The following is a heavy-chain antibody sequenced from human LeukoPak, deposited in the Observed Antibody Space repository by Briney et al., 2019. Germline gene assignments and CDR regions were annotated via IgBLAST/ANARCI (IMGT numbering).Heavy chain of an antibody. CDR2: IYHRGST. CDR3: VRHDGRGGATMGSLDS. J-gene: IGHJ4*02. D-gene: IGHD5-12*01. CDR1: GGSISSGGYS. V-gene: IGHV4-30-2*03. Sequence: PSQTLSLTCAVSGGSISSGGYSWSWIRQPPGKGLEWIGYIYHRGSTYYNPSLNSRVTISVDTSKNQFSLQLNSVTAADTAVYYCVRHDGRGGATMGSLDSWGQGSLVTVSS.